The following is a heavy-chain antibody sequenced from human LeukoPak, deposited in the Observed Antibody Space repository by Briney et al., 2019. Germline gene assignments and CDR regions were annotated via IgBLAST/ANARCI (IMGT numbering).Heavy chain of an antibody. CDR3: ARSSGYYDSSGYRDISFDY. V-gene: IGHV4-59*01. J-gene: IGHJ4*02. CDR2: IYYSGST. Sequence: SETLSLTCTVSGGSISSYYWSWIRQPPGKGLEWTGYIYYSGSTNHNPSLKSRVTISVDTSKNQFSLKLSSVTAADTAVYYCARSSGYYDSSGYRDISFDYWGQGTLVTVSS. D-gene: IGHD3-22*01. CDR1: GGSISSYY.